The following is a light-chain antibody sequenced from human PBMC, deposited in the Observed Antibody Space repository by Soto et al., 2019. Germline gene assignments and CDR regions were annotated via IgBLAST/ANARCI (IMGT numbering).Light chain of an antibody. Sequence: DIQMTQSPSTLSASVGDTVTITCRASQTISGWLAWYQQRTGKDPNLLIFDASTLESGVPSRFSGSGSGTTFTLTISSLQSDDFSSYYCLQYNGYYRTFGQGTKVEIK. CDR1: QTISGW. CDR2: DAS. J-gene: IGKJ1*01. V-gene: IGKV1-5*01. CDR3: LQYNGYYRT.